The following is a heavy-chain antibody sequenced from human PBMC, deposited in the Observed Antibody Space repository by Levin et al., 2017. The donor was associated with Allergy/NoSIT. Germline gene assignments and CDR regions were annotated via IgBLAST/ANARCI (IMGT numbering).Heavy chain of an antibody. Sequence: GGSLRLSCAASGFSFGTSWMDWVRQTPGKGLEWVANINQDSSEKSYVDSVKGRFTISRDNARKSLYLQMNGLRADDTAVYYCSWTLDYWGQGILVTVSS. CDR1: GFSFGTSW. CDR3: SWTLDY. CDR2: INQDSSEK. V-gene: IGHV3-7*04. J-gene: IGHJ4*02.